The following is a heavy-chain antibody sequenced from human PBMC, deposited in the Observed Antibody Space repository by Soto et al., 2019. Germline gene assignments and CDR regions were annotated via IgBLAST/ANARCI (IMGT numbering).Heavy chain of an antibody. CDR1: GGSISRYF. Sequence: QVQLQESGPGLVKPSETLSLTCTVSGGSISRYFWSWIRQPPGKGLEWIGYIYYTGSTNYNPSLKSRVTLSVDTSQDQFSLQLSSVTAADTAVYYCANFNWDFDLWGRGTLVTVSS. CDR3: ANFNWDFDL. V-gene: IGHV4-59*01. CDR2: IYYTGST. J-gene: IGHJ2*01.